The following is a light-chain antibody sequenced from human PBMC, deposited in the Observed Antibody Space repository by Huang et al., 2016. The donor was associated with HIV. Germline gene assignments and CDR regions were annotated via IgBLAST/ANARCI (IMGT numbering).Light chain of an antibody. CDR3: QQYSTSSYT. CDR2: DAH. J-gene: IGKJ2*01. V-gene: IGKV3D-20*01. CDR1: QSGRNNY. Sequence: IVLTQSPATLSLSPGERATLTCGASQSGRNNYLAWYQQKPGLAPSLLIYDAHVRATGIPDRFSGSGSGTDFTRTISRLEPEDFAMYYCQQYSTSSYTFGQGTKVDI.